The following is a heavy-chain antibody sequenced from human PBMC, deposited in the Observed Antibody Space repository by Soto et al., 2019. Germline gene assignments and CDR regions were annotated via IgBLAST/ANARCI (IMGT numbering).Heavy chain of an antibody. V-gene: IGHV2-5*02. CDR1: GFPLSTSGVG. CDR3: AHRRGSSWYDYYHGMDV. J-gene: IGHJ6*02. Sequence: QITLKESGPTLVKPTQTLTLTCTFSGFPLSTSGVGVGWIRHRPGKALEWLALIYWDDAKPYSPSLKNNLTSTNHTSKNHEVSTMTNKGPVDTATYYCAHRRGSSWYDYYHGMDVWGQGTTVTVSS. D-gene: IGHD6-13*01. CDR2: IYWDDAK.